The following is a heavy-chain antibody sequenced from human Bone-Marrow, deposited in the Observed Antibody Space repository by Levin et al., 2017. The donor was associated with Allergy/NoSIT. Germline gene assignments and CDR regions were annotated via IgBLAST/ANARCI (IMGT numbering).Heavy chain of an antibody. CDR2: FYTGGST. J-gene: IGHJ4*02. Sequence: PGGSLRLSCAASGFTVSSNYMFWVRQAPGKGLEWVSVFYTGGSTYYAGSVKGRFTISRDDSKNTLYLQMNSLTAEDTAVYYCASSPYYSSGPDYWGQGTLVTVSS. V-gene: IGHV3-66*01. D-gene: IGHD3-10*01. CDR3: ASSPYYSSGPDY. CDR1: GFTVSSNY.